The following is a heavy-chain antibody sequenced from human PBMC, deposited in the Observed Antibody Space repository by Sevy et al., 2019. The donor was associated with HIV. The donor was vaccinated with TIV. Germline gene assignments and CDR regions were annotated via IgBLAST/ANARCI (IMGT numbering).Heavy chain of an antibody. D-gene: IGHD6-19*01. V-gene: IGHV3-33*01. Sequence: GGSRRLSCTASGFTFSSFGIHWVRQAPGKGLDWVALMWYDGNNKYYADSVKGRFTISRDSSKNTLYLQMNNLRAEDTAIYYCARGPSLILARAAGYLDYWGQGTRVTVSS. CDR3: ARGPSLILARAAGYLDY. CDR2: MWYDGNNK. J-gene: IGHJ4*02. CDR1: GFTFSSFG.